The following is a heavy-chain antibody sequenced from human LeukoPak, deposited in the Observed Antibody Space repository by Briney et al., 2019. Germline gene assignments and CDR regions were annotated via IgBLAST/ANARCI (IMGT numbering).Heavy chain of an antibody. D-gene: IGHD6-19*01. J-gene: IGHJ4*02. Sequence: GGSLRLSCAASGFTFSSYGMSWVRQAPGKGLEWDSTISGSGGSTYYAASVKGRFTISRDNSKHTVYLQMNSLRAEDTAVYYCAKDRRHSSGWYDGITWGQGTLVTVSS. CDR2: ISGSGGST. CDR3: AKDRRHSSGWYDGIT. CDR1: GFTFSSYG. V-gene: IGHV3-23*01.